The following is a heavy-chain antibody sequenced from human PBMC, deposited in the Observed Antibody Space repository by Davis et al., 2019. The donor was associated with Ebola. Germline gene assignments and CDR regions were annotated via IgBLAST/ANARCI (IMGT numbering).Heavy chain of an antibody. CDR2: ISSSSSYI. CDR1: GFTFSSYW. V-gene: IGHV3-21*01. J-gene: IGHJ4*02. D-gene: IGHD2-15*01. Sequence: GGSLRLSCAASGFTFSSYWMNWVRQAPGKGLEWVSSISSSSSYIYYADSVKGRFTISRDSAKNSLYLQMNSLRAEDTAVYYCARGGDIVVVVAGYFDYWGQGTLVTVSS. CDR3: ARGGDIVVVVAGYFDY.